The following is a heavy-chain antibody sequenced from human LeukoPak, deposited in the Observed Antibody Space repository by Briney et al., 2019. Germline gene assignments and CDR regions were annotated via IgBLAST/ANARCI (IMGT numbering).Heavy chain of an antibody. D-gene: IGHD1-26*01. CDR3: AKSYSGNYVDAFDI. V-gene: IGHV3-30*18. CDR1: GFRFNRYG. CDR2: ISYDGSSK. J-gene: IGHJ3*02. Sequence: GSLRLSCAASGFRFNRYGMHWVRQAPGKGLEWVAVISYDGSSKYYAESVKGRFTISRDNSKNTLYLQMNSLRAEDTAVYYCAKSYSGNYVDAFDIWGQGTMVTVSS.